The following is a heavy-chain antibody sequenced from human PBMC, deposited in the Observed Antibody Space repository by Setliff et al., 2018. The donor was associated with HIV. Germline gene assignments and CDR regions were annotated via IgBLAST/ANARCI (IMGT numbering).Heavy chain of an antibody. CDR1: GGSFNTYA. Sequence: SVKVSCKSSGGSFNTYAINWVRQAPRQDLEWMGGIISIFDKANYAQKFHGRLTITADDSTRTVYTELNSLGSGDTAVHYCARGGVRGYSYGEAFDIWGQGTLVTV. D-gene: IGHD5-18*01. J-gene: IGHJ3*02. V-gene: IGHV1-69*13. CDR2: IISIFDKA. CDR3: ARGGVRGYSYGEAFDI.